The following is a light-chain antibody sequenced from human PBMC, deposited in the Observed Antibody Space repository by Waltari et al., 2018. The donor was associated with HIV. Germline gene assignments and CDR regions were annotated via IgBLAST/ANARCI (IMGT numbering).Light chain of an antibody. J-gene: IGLJ2*01. V-gene: IGLV1-51*02. CDR3: GTWDSSLSAVV. CDR1: SSNIANNF. Sequence: QSVLTQPPSVSAAPGQKVTISCPGSSSNIANNFVSWYQQLPGTAPKHLMYESNRRPSGIPDRFSGSKSGTSATLGITGLQTGEEADYYCGTWDSSLSAVVFGGGTKLTVL. CDR2: ESN.